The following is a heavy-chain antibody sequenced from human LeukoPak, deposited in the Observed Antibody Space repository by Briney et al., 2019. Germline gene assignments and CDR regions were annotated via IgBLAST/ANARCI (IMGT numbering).Heavy chain of an antibody. CDR3: ARVVPAADFDY. D-gene: IGHD2-2*01. J-gene: IGHJ4*02. CDR2: IYYSGST. CDR1: GGSISSGDYY. V-gene: IGHV4-30-4*08. Sequence: SETLSLTCTVSGGSISSGDYYWSWIRQPPGKGLEWIGYIYYSGSTYYNPSPKSRVTISVDTSKNQFSLKLSSVTAADTAVYYCARVVPAADFDYWGQGTLVTVSS.